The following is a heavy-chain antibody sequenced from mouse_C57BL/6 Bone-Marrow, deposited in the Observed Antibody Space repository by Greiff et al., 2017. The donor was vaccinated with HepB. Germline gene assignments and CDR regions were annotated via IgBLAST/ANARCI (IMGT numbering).Heavy chain of an antibody. CDR3: TGGYGYPWFAY. CDR2: IDPETGGT. Sequence: QVHVKQSGAELVRPGASVTLSCKASGYTFTDYEMHWVKQTPVHGLEWIGAIDPETGGTAYNQKFKGKAILTADKSSSTAYMELRSLTSEDSAVYYCTGGYGYPWFAYWGQGTLVTVSA. J-gene: IGHJ3*01. V-gene: IGHV1-15*01. D-gene: IGHD2-2*01. CDR1: GYTFTDYE.